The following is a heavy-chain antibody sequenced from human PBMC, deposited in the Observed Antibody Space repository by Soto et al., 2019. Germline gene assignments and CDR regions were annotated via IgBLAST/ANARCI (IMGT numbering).Heavy chain of an antibody. CDR3: ARDYYRFNSGYGFSMDV. CDR1: GFTFSTYS. CDR2: ISSTSAV. D-gene: IGHD5-12*01. Sequence: GSLRLSCAASGFTFSTYSMNWVRQAPGKGLEWVSYISSTSAVYYADSVKGRFTISRDSAKNSLYLQMNSLRAEDTAVYYCARDYYRFNSGYGFSMDVWGQGTTVTVSS. V-gene: IGHV3-48*01. J-gene: IGHJ6*02.